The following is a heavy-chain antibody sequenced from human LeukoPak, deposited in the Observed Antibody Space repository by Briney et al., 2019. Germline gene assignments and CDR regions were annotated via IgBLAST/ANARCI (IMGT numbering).Heavy chain of an antibody. CDR2: IYHSGST. D-gene: IGHD2/OR15-2a*01. Sequence: SETLSLTCAVSGYSISSDYYWGWIRQPPGKGLEWIGSIYHSGSTYYNPSLKSRVTISVDTSKTQFSLKLSSVTAADTAVYYCARSFTFDYMDVWGKGTTVTVSS. J-gene: IGHJ6*03. V-gene: IGHV4-38-2*01. CDR3: ARSFTFDYMDV. CDR1: GYSISSDYY.